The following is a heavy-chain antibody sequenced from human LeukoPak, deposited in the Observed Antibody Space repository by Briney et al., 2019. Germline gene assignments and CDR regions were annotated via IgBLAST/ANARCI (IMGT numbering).Heavy chain of an antibody. V-gene: IGHV3-33*01. CDR3: ARDRIAVPGPDAFDI. Sequence: GGSLRLSCAASGFTFSSYGMHWVRQAPGKGLEWVAVIWYDGSNKYYADSVKGRFTISRDNSKNTLYPQMNSLRAEDTAVYYCARDRIAVPGPDAFDIWGQGTMVTVSS. D-gene: IGHD2-21*01. J-gene: IGHJ3*02. CDR1: GFTFSSYG. CDR2: IWYDGSNK.